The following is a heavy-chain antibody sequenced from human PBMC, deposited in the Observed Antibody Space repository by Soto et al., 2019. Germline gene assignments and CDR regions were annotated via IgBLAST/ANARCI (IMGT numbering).Heavy chain of an antibody. V-gene: IGHV1-18*01. D-gene: IGHD6-6*01. J-gene: IGHJ4*02. Sequence: ASVKVSCKASGYTFTSYGISWVRQAPGQGLEWMGLISAYGGNTNYAQKLQGRVTMTTDTSTSTAYMELRSLRSEDTAVYYCARASIAVRPFFDYWGQGTLVTVSS. CDR3: ARASIAVRPFFDY. CDR1: GYTFTSYG. CDR2: ISAYGGNT.